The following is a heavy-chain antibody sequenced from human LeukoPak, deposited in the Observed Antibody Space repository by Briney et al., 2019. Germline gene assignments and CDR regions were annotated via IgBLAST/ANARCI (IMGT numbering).Heavy chain of an antibody. V-gene: IGHV4-31*03. CDR3: ARDGGSYRDFEY. Sequence: PSETLSLTCTVSGGSISSGGYYWSWIRQHPGEGLEWIGYIYYSGSTYYNPSLKSRVTISVDRSKNQFSLKVNSVTAADTAVYYCARDGGSYRDFEYWGQGTLVTVSS. D-gene: IGHD1-26*01. CDR1: GGSISSGGYY. CDR2: IYYSGST. J-gene: IGHJ4*02.